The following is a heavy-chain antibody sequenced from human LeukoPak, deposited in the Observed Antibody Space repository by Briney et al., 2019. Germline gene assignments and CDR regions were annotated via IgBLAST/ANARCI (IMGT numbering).Heavy chain of an antibody. CDR1: GGSISSRTYY. D-gene: IGHD6-6*01. CDR2: IYYNGTN. Sequence: SETLSLTCTVSGGSISSRTYYWGCIRQPPGKGLEWIGTIYYNGTNYYKPSLKSRVTISLDTSKNQFSLKLSSVAAADTAIYYCARGFSSSSTVYYYYYMDVWGKGTTVTVSS. V-gene: IGHV4-39*07. J-gene: IGHJ6*03. CDR3: ARGFSSSSTVYYYYYMDV.